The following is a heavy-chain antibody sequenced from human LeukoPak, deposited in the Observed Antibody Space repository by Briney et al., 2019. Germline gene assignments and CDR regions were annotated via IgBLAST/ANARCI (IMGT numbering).Heavy chain of an antibody. CDR2: IRYDGSNK. Sequence: GGSLRLSCAASGFIFSNYDMHWVRQAPGKGLEWVAFIRYDGSNKYYADSVKGRFTISRDNSKNTLYLQMNSRRAEDTAVYYCAKDFWSSSNYFDYWGQGTLVTVSS. D-gene: IGHD6-6*01. CDR1: GFIFSNYD. V-gene: IGHV3-30*02. CDR3: AKDFWSSSNYFDY. J-gene: IGHJ4*02.